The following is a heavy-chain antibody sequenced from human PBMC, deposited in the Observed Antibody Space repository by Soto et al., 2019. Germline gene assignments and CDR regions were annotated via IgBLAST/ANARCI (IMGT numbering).Heavy chain of an antibody. CDR2: ISDSGST. Sequence: PSETLSLTCTVSGASMGRYYWSWIWQSPGKGLEWIGYISDSGSTNYSPSLRSRVTISLETSKSQFSLKLSSVTVADTAVYYCARVDYYGAGTYLFDYWGPGTLVT. CDR1: GASMGRYY. J-gene: IGHJ4*02. CDR3: ARVDYYGAGTYLFDY. V-gene: IGHV4-59*01. D-gene: IGHD3-10*01.